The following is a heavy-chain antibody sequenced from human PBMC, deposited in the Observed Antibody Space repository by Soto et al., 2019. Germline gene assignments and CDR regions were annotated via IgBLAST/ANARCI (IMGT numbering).Heavy chain of an antibody. V-gene: IGHV2-5*02. CDR1: GFSLSTGGVG. CDR2: IYWDDHK. Sequence: QITLKESGPTLVKHTETLTLTCTFSGFSLSTGGVGVGWIRQPPGKALGWLALIYWDDHKRYSPSLKSRLTVTKDTSKNQVVLTMTNMDPVDTATYYCAHSRCGGDCLRSYSSHYYYGMDVWGQGTTVTVSS. D-gene: IGHD2-21*02. J-gene: IGHJ6*02. CDR3: AHSRCGGDCLRSYSSHYYYGMDV.